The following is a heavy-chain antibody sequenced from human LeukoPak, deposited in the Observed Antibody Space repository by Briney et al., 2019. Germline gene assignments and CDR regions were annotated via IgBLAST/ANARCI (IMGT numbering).Heavy chain of an antibody. CDR1: GGSFSGYY. D-gene: IGHD6-25*01. V-gene: IGHV4-34*01. CDR2: INHSGST. Sequence: SETLSLTCAVYGGSFSGYYWSWIRQPPGKGLEWIGEINHSGSTYYNPSLKSRVTISVDTSKNQFSLKLSSVTAADTAVYYCAREIAAYFDYWGQGTLVTVSS. J-gene: IGHJ4*02. CDR3: AREIAAYFDY.